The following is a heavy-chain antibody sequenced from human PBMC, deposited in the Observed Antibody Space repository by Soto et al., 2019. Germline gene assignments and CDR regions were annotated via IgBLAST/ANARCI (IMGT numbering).Heavy chain of an antibody. CDR1: GGSISSYY. J-gene: IGHJ5*02. V-gene: IGHV4-59*01. CDR3: ARYQQWLGGSYNRFDP. Sequence: SETLSLTCTVSGGSISSYYWSWIRQPPGKGLEWIGSIYYSGSTNYNPSLKSRVTISVDTSKNQFSLKLSSVTAADTAVYYCARYQQWLGGSYNRFDPWGQGTLVTVSS. CDR2: IYYSGST. D-gene: IGHD6-19*01.